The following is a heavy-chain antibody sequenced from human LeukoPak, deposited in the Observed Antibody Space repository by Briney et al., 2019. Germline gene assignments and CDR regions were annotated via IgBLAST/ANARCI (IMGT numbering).Heavy chain of an antibody. V-gene: IGHV3-30-3*01. CDR1: GFTFSSYA. CDR2: ISYDGSNK. CDR3: AKAIRAYYFDY. Sequence: GRSLRLSCAASGFTFSSYAMHWVRQAPGKGLEWVAVISYDGSNKYYADSVKGRITISRDNSKNTLYLQMNSLRAEDTAVYYCAKAIRAYYFDYWGQGTLITVSS. J-gene: IGHJ4*02.